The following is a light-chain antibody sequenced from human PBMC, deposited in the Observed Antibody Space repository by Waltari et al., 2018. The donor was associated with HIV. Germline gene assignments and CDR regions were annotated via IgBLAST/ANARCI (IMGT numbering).Light chain of an antibody. CDR3: ASFTGDNTVM. V-gene: IGLV2-14*03. Sequence: AVTQPASVSGLPGQSTTISCTGDDSDFGLYNFVSWYQQHSGKPPKRILYDVDSRASGVSDRFSGSMSGNTASLTISGLRTEDEAHYYCASFTGDNTVMFGGRTEVTVL. CDR2: DVD. CDR1: DSDFGLYNF. J-gene: IGLJ3*02.